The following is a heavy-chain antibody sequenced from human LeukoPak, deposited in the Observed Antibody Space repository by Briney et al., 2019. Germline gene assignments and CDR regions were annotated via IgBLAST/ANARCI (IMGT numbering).Heavy chain of an antibody. J-gene: IGHJ6*04. CDR1: GDSVSSNSAA. CDR3: ARDVLLWFGELSGDYYYYYGMDV. CDR2: TYYRSKWYN. V-gene: IGHV6-1*01. D-gene: IGHD3-10*01. Sequence: SHTLSLTCAISGDSVSSNSAACNSIRQSPSRGLEWLGRTYYRSKWYNDYAVSVKSRITINPDTSKNQFSLQLNSVTPEDTAVYYCARDVLLWFGELSGDYYYYYGMDVWGKGTTVTVSS.